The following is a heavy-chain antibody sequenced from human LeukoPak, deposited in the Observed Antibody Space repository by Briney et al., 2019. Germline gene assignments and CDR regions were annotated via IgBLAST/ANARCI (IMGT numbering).Heavy chain of an antibody. CDR2: MSYDGSNK. J-gene: IGHJ3*02. CDR3: ARPRRGGSREAFDI. D-gene: IGHD1-26*01. CDR1: GFTFSSYA. Sequence: PGGSLRLSCAAPGFTFSSYAMHWVRQAPGKGLEWVAVMSYDGSNKYYADSVKGRFTISRDNSKNTLYLQMNSLRAEDTAVYYCARPRRGGSREAFDIWGQGTMVTVSS. V-gene: IGHV3-30-3*01.